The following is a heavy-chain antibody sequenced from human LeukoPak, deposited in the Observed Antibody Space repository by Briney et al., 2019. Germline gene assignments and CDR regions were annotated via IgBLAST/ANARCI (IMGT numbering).Heavy chain of an antibody. D-gene: IGHD1-26*01. Sequence: PGRSLRLSCPASGFTFVAYAMTWVRQAQGKGLEWVGFIRSKAYGGTTEYAASVKARFTISRDDSKSIAYLQMNSLKTEDTAVYYCTRAGGWEDFDYWGQGTLVTVSS. CDR3: TRAGGWEDFDY. V-gene: IGHV3-49*04. CDR2: IRSKAYGGTT. J-gene: IGHJ4*02. CDR1: GFTFVAYA.